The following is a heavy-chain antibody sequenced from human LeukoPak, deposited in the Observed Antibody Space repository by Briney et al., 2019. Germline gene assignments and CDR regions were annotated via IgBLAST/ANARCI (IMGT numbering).Heavy chain of an antibody. CDR1: GFTFSSYS. Sequence: GGSLRLSCAASGFTFSSYSMNWVRQAPGKGLEWVSSISSSSSYIYYADSVKGRFTISRNNAKNSLYLQMNSLRAEDTAVYYCASVTYYYGSSGYPRDYWGQGTLVTVSS. J-gene: IGHJ4*02. CDR2: ISSSSSYI. V-gene: IGHV3-21*01. D-gene: IGHD3-22*01. CDR3: ASVTYYYGSSGYPRDY.